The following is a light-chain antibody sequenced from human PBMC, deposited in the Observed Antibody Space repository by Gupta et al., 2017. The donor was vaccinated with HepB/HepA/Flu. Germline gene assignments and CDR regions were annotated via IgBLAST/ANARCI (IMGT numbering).Light chain of an antibody. CDR2: DDS. CDR1: NIGSKS. Sequence: SDVLTPLPVVAVASGMTARITSGGNNIGSKSVNWYQQKPGQAPVMVVYDDSDRPSGIPERFSGSNSGNTATLIISRVEAGDEADYYCQVGDSSSDHRVFGGGTKLTVL. CDR3: QVGDSSSDHRV. V-gene: IGLV3-21*03. J-gene: IGLJ3*02.